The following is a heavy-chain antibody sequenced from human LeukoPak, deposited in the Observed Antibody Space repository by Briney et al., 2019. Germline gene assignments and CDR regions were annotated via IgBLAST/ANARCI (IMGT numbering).Heavy chain of an antibody. V-gene: IGHV4-31*03. J-gene: IGHJ6*02. CDR1: GGSISSGGYS. Sequence: PSETLSLTYTVSGGSISSGGYSWSWIRQHPGKGLEWIGYIYYSGSTYYNPSLKSRVTISVDTSKNQFSLKLSSVTAADTAVYYCARDRVTIFGGNHYYYYGMDVWGQGTTVTVSS. D-gene: IGHD3-3*01. CDR2: IYYSGST. CDR3: ARDRVTIFGGNHYYYYGMDV.